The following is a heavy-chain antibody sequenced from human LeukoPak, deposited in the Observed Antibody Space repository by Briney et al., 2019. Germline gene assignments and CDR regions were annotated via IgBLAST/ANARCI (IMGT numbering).Heavy chain of an antibody. CDR2: IIPIFGTA. J-gene: IGHJ6*04. D-gene: IGHD2-2*01. CDR3: AREGLVVVPAAPGSYYGMDV. V-gene: IGHV1-69*13. CDR1: GGTFISYA. Sequence: ASVKVSCKASGGTFISYAISWVRQAPGQGLEWMGGIIPIFGTANYAQKFQGRVTITADESTSTAYMELSSLRSEDTAVYYCAREGLVVVPAAPGSYYGMDVWGKGTTVTVSS.